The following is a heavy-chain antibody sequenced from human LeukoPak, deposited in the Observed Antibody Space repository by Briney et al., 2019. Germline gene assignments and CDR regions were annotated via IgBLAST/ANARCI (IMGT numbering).Heavy chain of an antibody. V-gene: IGHV1-69*05. CDR1: GGAFSSYA. CDR2: IIPIFGTA. Sequence: SVKVSCKASGGAFSSYAISWVRQAPGQGLEWMGRIIPIFGTANYAQKFQGRVTITTDESTSTAYMELSSLRSEDTAVYYCAREDSSGYYPYYFDYWGQGTLVTVSS. CDR3: AREDSSGYYPYYFDY. D-gene: IGHD3-22*01. J-gene: IGHJ4*02.